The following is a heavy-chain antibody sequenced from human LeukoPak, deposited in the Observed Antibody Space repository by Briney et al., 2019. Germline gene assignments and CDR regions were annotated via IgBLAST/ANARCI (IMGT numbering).Heavy chain of an antibody. J-gene: IGHJ4*02. V-gene: IGHV1-24*01. D-gene: IGHD4-17*01. CDR3: ATDLKGDYGSVTDY. Sequence: GASVKVSCKVSGYTLTELSMHWVRQAPGKGLEWMGGFDPEDGETIYAQKFQGRVTMTEDTSTDTAYMELSSLRSEDTAVYYCATDLKGDYGSVTDYWGQGTLVTVSS. CDR2: FDPEDGET. CDR1: GYTLTELS.